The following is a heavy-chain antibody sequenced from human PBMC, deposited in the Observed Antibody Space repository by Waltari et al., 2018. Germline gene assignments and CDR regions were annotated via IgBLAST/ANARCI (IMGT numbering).Heavy chain of an antibody. Sequence: QVQLQESGPGLVKPSETLSLTCTVSGGSISSYYWNWIRQPPGKGLEWIGYIYYSGSTNYNPSLKSRVTISVDTSKNQFSLKLSSVTAADTAVYYCARDRFHCSSTSCYPYGMDVWGQGTTVTVSS. D-gene: IGHD2-2*01. V-gene: IGHV4-59*01. J-gene: IGHJ6*02. CDR2: IYYSGST. CDR1: GGSISSYY. CDR3: ARDRFHCSSTSCYPYGMDV.